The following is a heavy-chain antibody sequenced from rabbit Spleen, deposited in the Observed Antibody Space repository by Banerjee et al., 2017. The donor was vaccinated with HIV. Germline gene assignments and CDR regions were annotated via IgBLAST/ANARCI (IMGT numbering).Heavy chain of an antibody. CDR2: IDSGSRDFT. V-gene: IGHV1S43*01. CDR3: ARAIVPWLGLTRLDL. Sequence: QEQLVESGGGLVQPGASLTLTCTASGFDFSNYNFMCWVRQAPGKGLEWIACIDSGSRDFTYYASWVNGRFTISSDNAQSTVDLKMTSLTAADTATYFCARAIVPWLGLTRLDLWGQGTLVTVS. CDR1: GFDFSNYNF. J-gene: IGHJ3*01. D-gene: IGHD4-1*01.